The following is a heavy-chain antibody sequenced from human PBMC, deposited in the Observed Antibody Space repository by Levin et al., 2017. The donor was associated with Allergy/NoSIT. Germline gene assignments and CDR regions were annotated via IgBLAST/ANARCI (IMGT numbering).Heavy chain of an antibody. Sequence: SETLSLTCAVYGGSFSGYYWSWIRQPPGKGLEWIGEINHSGSTNYNPSLKSRVTISVDTSKNQFSLKLSSVTAADTAVYYCARRAQLWLNYYYYYYMDVWGKGTTVTVSS. V-gene: IGHV4-34*01. CDR3: ARRAQLWLNYYYYYYMDV. CDR2: INHSGST. CDR1: GGSFSGYY. D-gene: IGHD5-18*01. J-gene: IGHJ6*03.